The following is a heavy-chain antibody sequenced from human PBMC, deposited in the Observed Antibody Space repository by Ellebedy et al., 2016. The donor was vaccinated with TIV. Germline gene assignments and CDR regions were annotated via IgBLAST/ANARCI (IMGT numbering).Heavy chain of an antibody. CDR2: IKQDGSEK. V-gene: IGHV3-7*01. D-gene: IGHD2-8*01. CDR3: AREAINYGTNSYYFDY. Sequence: GESLKISCAASGFTFRNYCMSWVRQAPGKGLEWVANIKQDGSEKNYVDSVKGRFTISRDNAKNSLSLQMNSLRAEDTAVYYSAREAINYGTNSYYFDYWGQGTLVAVSS. J-gene: IGHJ4*02. CDR1: GFTFRNYC.